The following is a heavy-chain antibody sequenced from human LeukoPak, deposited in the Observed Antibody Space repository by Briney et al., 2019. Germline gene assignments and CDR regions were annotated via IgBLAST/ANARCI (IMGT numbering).Heavy chain of an antibody. CDR3: ARAAAKQWLFD. CDR2: TYYRSKWYN. CDR1: GDNDPRNSAA. V-gene: IGHV6-1*01. Sequence: SQTLSLTCDITGDNDPRNSAAWNWTRQSPSRALLWLGRTYYRSKWYNDYAVSVKSRITINPDTSKNQFSLQLNSVTPEDAAVYYCARAAAKQWLFDWGQGTMVTVSS. D-gene: IGHD6-19*01. J-gene: IGHJ3*01.